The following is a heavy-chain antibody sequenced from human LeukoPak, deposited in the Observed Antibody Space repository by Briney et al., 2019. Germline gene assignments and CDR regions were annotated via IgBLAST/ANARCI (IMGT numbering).Heavy chain of an antibody. Sequence: GGSLRLSCAASGFTFSSYGMHWVRQAPGKGLEWVAVISYDGSNKYYADSVKGRFTISRDNSKNTLYLQMNSLRAEDTAVYYCAKVRRMTTVTTSLDYWGQGPLVTVSS. CDR1: GFTFSSYG. V-gene: IGHV3-30*18. CDR2: ISYDGSNK. J-gene: IGHJ4*02. D-gene: IGHD4-17*01. CDR3: AKVRRMTTVTTSLDY.